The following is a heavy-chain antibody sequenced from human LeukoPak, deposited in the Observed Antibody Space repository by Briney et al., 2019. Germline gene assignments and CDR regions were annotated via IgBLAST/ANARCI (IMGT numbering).Heavy chain of an antibody. D-gene: IGHD3-10*01. Sequence: AASVKVSCKASGYTFTGYYMHWVRQAPGQGLEWMGWINPNSGGTNYAQKFQDRVTMTRDTSISTAYMELSSLRSDDTAVYYCARGPSITMVRGGQWYYYMDVWGKGTTVTISS. CDR1: GYTFTGYY. CDR2: INPNSGGT. V-gene: IGHV1-2*02. CDR3: ARGPSITMVRGGQWYYYMDV. J-gene: IGHJ6*03.